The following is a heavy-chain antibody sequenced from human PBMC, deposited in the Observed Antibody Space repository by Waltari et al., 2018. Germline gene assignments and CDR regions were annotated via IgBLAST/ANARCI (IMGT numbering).Heavy chain of an antibody. J-gene: IGHJ4*02. CDR3: ARLPAAGTEFDY. V-gene: IGHV4-39*01. CDR2: IYYSGST. D-gene: IGHD6-13*01. CDR1: GGSISSSSYY. Sequence: QLQLQESGPGLVKPSETLSLTCTVSGGSISSSSYYWGWIRQPPGKGLEWIGTIYYSGSTYYNPSLKSRVTISVDTSKNQFSLNLSSVTAADTAVYYSARLPAAGTEFDYWGQGTLVTVSS.